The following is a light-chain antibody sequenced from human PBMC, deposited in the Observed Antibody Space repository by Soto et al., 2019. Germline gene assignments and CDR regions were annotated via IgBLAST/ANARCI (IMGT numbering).Light chain of an antibody. CDR1: QSVSSSY. V-gene: IGKV3-20*01. CDR2: GAS. J-gene: IGKJ3*01. CDR3: QHYGRSPFT. Sequence: EIVLTQSPGTLSLSPGERATLSCRARQSVSSSYLAWYQQKPGQAPRLLIYGASSRATGIPGRFSGSGSGTDFTLTISRLEPEDFAVYYCQHYGRSPFTFGPGTKLAIK.